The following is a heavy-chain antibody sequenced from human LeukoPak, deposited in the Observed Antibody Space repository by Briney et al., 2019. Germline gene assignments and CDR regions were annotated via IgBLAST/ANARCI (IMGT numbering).Heavy chain of an antibody. D-gene: IGHD3-22*01. CDR1: GFTFSSYG. J-gene: IGHJ3*02. CDR2: IWYDGSNK. V-gene: IGHV3-33*06. Sequence: PGGSLRLSCAASGFTFSSYGLHWVRQAPGKGLEWVAVIWYDGSNKYYAASVKGRFTISRYNSKNTLYLQMNILRAADTAVYYCAKDASVVITVDAFDIWGQGTTVTVSS. CDR3: AKDASVVITVDAFDI.